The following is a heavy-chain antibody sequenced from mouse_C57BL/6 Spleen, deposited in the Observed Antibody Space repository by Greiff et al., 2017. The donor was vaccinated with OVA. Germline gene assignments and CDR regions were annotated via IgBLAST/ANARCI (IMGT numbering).Heavy chain of an antibody. CDR1: GFTFSDYG. V-gene: IGHV5-17*01. J-gene: IGHJ1*03. CDR2: ISSGSSTI. Sequence: EVKLVESGGGLAKPGGSLKLSCAASGFTFSDYGMHWVRQAPEKGLEWVAYISSGSSTIYYADTVKGRFTISRDNAKNTLFLQMTSLTSEDTAMDYCAGGDCYGSSRYFDVWGTGTTVTVSS. D-gene: IGHD1-1*01. CDR3: AGGDCYGSSRYFDV.